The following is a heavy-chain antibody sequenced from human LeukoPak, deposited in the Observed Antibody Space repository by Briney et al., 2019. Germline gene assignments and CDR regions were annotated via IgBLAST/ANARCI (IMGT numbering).Heavy chain of an antibody. D-gene: IGHD3-16*02. J-gene: IGHJ4*02. CDR3: ARSHDHLWGNYPDY. Sequence: SETLSLTCAVYGGSFSGYYWSWIRQPPGKGLEWIGEINHSGSTNYNPSLKSRVTISVDTSKNQFSLKLSSVTAADTAMYYCARSHDHLWGNYPDYWGQGTLVTVSS. CDR2: INHSGST. V-gene: IGHV4-34*01. CDR1: GGSFSGYY.